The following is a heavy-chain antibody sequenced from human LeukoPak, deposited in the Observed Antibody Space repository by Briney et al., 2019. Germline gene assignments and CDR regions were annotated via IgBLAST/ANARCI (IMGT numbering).Heavy chain of an antibody. D-gene: IGHD2-2*01. Sequence: ASVKVCCKASGGTFSSYAISWVRQAPGQGLEWMGRIIPILGIANYAQKFQGRVTITADKSTSTAYMELSSLRSEDTAVYYCARYYCSSTSCYYYWGQGTLVTVSS. CDR2: IIPILGIA. CDR1: GGTFSSYA. CDR3: ARYYCSSTSCYYY. V-gene: IGHV1-69*04. J-gene: IGHJ4*02.